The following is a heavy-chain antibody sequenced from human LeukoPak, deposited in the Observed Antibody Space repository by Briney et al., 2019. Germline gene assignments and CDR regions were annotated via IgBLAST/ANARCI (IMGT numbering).Heavy chain of an antibody. CDR2: IIPIFGIA. V-gene: IGHV1-69*04. Sequence: SVKVSCKASGGTFSSYAISWMRQAPGQGLEWMGRIIPIFGIANYAQKFQGRVTITADKSTSTAYMELSRLRSDDTAVYYCARDLEPPTFDIWGQGTMVTVSS. J-gene: IGHJ3*02. CDR1: GGTFSSYA. CDR3: ARDLEPPTFDI. D-gene: IGHD1-1*01.